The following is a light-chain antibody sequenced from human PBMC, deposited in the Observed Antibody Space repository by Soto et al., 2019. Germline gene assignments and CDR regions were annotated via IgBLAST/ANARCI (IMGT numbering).Light chain of an antibody. V-gene: IGKV3-15*01. CDR1: QTISDN. CDR2: HTS. CDR3: QRYDNWPLI. J-gene: IGKJ4*01. Sequence: EIVMTQSPANLSVSPGESVSLSCRASQTISDNLAWYQQKPGLPPRLLIYHTSTRASGVPARFSGSGSGTDFSLTIRSLQYEDFAVYYCQRYDNWPLIFGGGTNVDIK.